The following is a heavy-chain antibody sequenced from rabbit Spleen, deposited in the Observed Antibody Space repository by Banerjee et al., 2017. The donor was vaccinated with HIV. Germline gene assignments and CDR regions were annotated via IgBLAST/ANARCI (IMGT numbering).Heavy chain of an antibody. D-gene: IGHD5-1*01. CDR3: ARDLVTVIGWNFNL. V-gene: IGHV1S45*01. CDR1: GFSFSGGYD. CDR2: IYSTIEYT. J-gene: IGHJ4*01. Sequence: QEQLEESGGDLVKPEGSLTLTCTASGFSFSGGYDMCWVRQAPGKGLEWIGYIYSTIEYTYYASWAKGRFTISKTSSTTVTLQMTSLTVADTATYICARDLVTVIGWNFNLWGPGTLVTVS.